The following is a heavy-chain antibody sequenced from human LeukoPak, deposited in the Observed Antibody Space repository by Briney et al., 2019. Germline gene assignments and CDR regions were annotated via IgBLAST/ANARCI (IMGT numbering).Heavy chain of an antibody. CDR1: GFTFFTYS. J-gene: IGHJ4*02. CDR2: ISYDGTNA. CDR3: ARSYGSATYAFDS. Sequence: GGSLRLSCSASGFTFFTYSMHWVGQAPGRGLEWVALISYDGTNAFYADSVKGRFTISRDDSQNTLYLQLNSLRAEDTAVYYCARSYGSATYAFDSWGQGTLVTVSS. D-gene: IGHD3-10*01. V-gene: IGHV3-30-3*01.